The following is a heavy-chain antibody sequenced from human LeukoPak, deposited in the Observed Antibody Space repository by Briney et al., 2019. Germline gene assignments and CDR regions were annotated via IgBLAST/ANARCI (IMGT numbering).Heavy chain of an antibody. CDR3: AKERAIVVVPAAMIDY. CDR2: ISGSGGST. V-gene: IGHV3-23*01. J-gene: IGHJ4*02. Sequence: GGSLRLSCAASGFTFSSYAMSWVRQAPGKGLEWVSAISGSGGSTYYADSVKGRFTISRDNSKNTLYLQMNSLRAEDTAVYYCAKERAIVVVPAAMIDYWGQGTLVTVSS. D-gene: IGHD2-2*01. CDR1: GFTFSSYA.